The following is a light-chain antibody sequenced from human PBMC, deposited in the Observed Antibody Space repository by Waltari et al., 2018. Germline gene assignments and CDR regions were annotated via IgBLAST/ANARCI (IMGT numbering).Light chain of an antibody. Sequence: QSPLTQPASVSGSPGQSITISCSGTSSDVGRYQYLSWFQQLPGKAPKLMIYDVNNRPSGVSTRFSGSKSGNTASLTISGLQAEDEADYYCSSYTADTTRVFGGGTKLTVL. V-gene: IGLV2-14*03. CDR3: SSYTADTTRV. CDR1: SSDVGRYQY. CDR2: DVN. J-gene: IGLJ3*02.